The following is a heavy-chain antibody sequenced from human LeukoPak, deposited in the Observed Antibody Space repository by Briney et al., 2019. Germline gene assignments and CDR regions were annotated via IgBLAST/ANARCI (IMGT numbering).Heavy chain of an antibody. J-gene: IGHJ4*02. CDR1: GGTFSSYA. D-gene: IGHD4-17*01. CDR3: ARPYGDYSLFDY. CDR2: INPNSGGT. Sequence: ASVKVSCKASGGTFSSYAISWVRQAPGQGLEWMGWINPNSGGTNYAQKFQGRVTMTRDTSISTAYMELSRLRSDDTAVYYCARPYGDYSLFDYWGQGTLVTVSS. V-gene: IGHV1-2*02.